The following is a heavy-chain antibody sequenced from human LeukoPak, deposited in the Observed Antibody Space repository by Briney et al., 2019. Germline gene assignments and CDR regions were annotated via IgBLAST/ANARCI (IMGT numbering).Heavy chain of an antibody. D-gene: IGHD6-6*01. CDR2: ISGSGGST. J-gene: IGHJ6*03. Sequence: PGGSLRLSCAASGFTFSSYAMSWVRQAPGKGLEWLSAISGSGGSTYHADSVKGRFTISRDNSKNTLYLQMNSLRAEDTAVYYCATAYSSLGYYMDVWGKGTTVTVSS. V-gene: IGHV3-23*01. CDR1: GFTFSSYA. CDR3: ATAYSSLGYYMDV.